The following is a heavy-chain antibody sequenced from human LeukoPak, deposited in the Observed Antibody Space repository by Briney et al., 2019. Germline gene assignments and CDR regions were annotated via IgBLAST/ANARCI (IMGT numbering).Heavy chain of an antibody. J-gene: IGHJ6*03. CDR2: IIPIFGTA. CDR3: ARGHCSSTSCYPGNYYYYYYMDV. CDR1: GGTFSSYA. Sequence: EASVKVSCKASGGTFSSYAISWVRQAPGQGLEWMGGIIPIFGTANYAQKFQGRVTITTDESTSTAYMELSSLRSEDTAVYYCARGHCSSTSCYPGNYYYYYYMDVWGKGTTVTASS. D-gene: IGHD2-2*01. V-gene: IGHV1-69*05.